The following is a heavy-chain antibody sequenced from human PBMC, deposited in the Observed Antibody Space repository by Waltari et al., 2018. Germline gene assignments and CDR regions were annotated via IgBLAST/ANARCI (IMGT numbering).Heavy chain of an antibody. CDR3: ARGFRGYSDGLGKLFHY. J-gene: IGHJ4*02. V-gene: IGHV4-34*01. CDR1: GGSFSGYY. CDR2: INHSGST. D-gene: IGHD5-18*01. Sequence: QVQLQQWGAGLLKPSETLSLTCAVYGGSFSGYYWSWIRQPPGKGLEWIGEINHSGSTNYNPSLKSRVTISVDTSKNQFSLKLSSVTAADTAVYYCARGFRGYSDGLGKLFHYWGQGTLVTVSS.